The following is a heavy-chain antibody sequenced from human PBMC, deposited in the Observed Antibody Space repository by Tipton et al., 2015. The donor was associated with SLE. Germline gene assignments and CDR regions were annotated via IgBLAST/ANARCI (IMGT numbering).Heavy chain of an antibody. CDR3: ARGRWLQYDAFDI. CDR1: GGTISDYT. Sequence: QVQLVQSGAEVKKPGSSVKVSCKASGGTISDYTISWVRQAPGQGLEWMGRIIPVLDESDYAQNFEGRVTITADKSTSTTYMEMSRLRSDDTAMYYCARGRWLQYDAFDIWGQGTMVTVSS. D-gene: IGHD5-24*01. CDR2: IIPVLDES. J-gene: IGHJ3*02. V-gene: IGHV1-69*09.